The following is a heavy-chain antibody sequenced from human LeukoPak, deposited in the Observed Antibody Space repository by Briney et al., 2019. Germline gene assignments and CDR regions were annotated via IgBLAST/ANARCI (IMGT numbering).Heavy chain of an antibody. V-gene: IGHV1-3*01. CDR3: ARMYSSSWYKANWFDP. CDR2: INAGNGNT. CDR1: GYTFTSYA. Sequence: GASVKVSCKASGYTFTSYAMHWVRQAPGQRLEWTGWINAGNGNTKYSQKFQGRVTITRDTSASTAYMELSSLRSEDTAVYYCARMYSSSWYKANWFDPWGQGTLVTVSS. D-gene: IGHD6-13*01. J-gene: IGHJ5*02.